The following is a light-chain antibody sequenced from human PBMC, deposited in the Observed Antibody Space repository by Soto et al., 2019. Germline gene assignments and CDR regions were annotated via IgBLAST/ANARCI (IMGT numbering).Light chain of an antibody. CDR2: DAS. J-gene: IGKJ4*01. V-gene: IGKV1-6*01. Sequence: AVQMTQSPSSLSASVGARVTITCRASQAIRNDLSWYQQKPGKAPKLLIFDASKLQSGVPSRFSGSGFGTEFTLTITTLQPEDFATYYCLQDDHYPLTFGGGTKVEIK. CDR3: LQDDHYPLT. CDR1: QAIRND.